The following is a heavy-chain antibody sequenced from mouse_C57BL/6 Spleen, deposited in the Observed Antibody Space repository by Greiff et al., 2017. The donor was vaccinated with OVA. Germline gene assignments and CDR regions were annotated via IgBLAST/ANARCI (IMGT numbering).Heavy chain of an antibody. V-gene: IGHV1-81*01. Sequence: QVQLKQSGAELARPGASVKLSCKASGYTFTSYGISWVKQSTGQGLEWIGEIYPRSGNTYYNEKFKGKATLTADKSSSTAYMELRSLTSEDSAVYFCARESYDSCDGGDYWGQGTTLTVSS. CDR1: GYTFTSYG. CDR3: ARESYDSCDGGDY. D-gene: IGHD2-12*01. CDR2: IYPRSGNT. J-gene: IGHJ2*01.